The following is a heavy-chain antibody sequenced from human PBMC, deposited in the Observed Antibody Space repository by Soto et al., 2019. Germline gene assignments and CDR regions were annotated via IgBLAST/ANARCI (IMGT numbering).Heavy chain of an antibody. CDR2: ISYDGSNK. Sequence: GGSLRLSCAASGFTFSSYGMHWVRQAPGKGLEWVAVISYDGSNKYYADSVKGRFTISRDNSKNTLYLQMNSLRAEDTAVYYCVAEGNGMDVWGQGTTVTVSS. V-gene: IGHV3-30*03. CDR1: GFTFSSYG. J-gene: IGHJ6*02. CDR3: VAEGNGMDV.